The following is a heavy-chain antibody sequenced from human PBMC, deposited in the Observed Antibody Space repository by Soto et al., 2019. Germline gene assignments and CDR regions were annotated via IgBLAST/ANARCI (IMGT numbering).Heavy chain of an antibody. CDR3: AKVYYYGSGSYYKTGYYYGMDV. CDR2: IYHSGST. Sequence: PSETLSLTCAVSGGSISSSNWWSWVRQPPGKGLEWIGEIYHSGSTNYNPSLKSRVTISVDKSKNQFSLKLSSVTAADTAVYYCAKVYYYGSGSYYKTGYYYGMDVWGQGTTVTVS. CDR1: GGSISSSNW. V-gene: IGHV4-4*02. J-gene: IGHJ6*02. D-gene: IGHD3-10*01.